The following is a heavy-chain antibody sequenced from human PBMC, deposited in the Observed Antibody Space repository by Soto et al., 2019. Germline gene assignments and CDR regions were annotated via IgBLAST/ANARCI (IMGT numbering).Heavy chain of an antibody. D-gene: IGHD3-10*01. CDR3: ARDHGGSGSWFDP. CDR1: GGTFSSYT. V-gene: IGHV1-69*08. CDR2: IIPILGIA. J-gene: IGHJ5*02. Sequence: QVQLVQSGAEVKKPGSSVKVSCKASGGTFSSYTISWVRQAPGQGLEWMGRIIPILGIANYAQKFQGRVTITADKSTSTAYMELSSLRSEDTAVYYCARDHGGSGSWFDPWGQGTLVTVSS.